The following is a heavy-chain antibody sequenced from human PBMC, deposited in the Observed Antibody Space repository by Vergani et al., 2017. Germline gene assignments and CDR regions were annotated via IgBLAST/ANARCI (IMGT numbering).Heavy chain of an antibody. CDR3: ARAWRYYYDSSGYYHDY. CDR1: GGSISSYY. Sequence: QVQLQESGPGLVKPSETLSLTCTVSGGSISSYYWSWIRQPPGKGLEWIGYIYYSGSTNYNPSLKSRVTISVNTSKNQFSLKLGSVTAADTAVYYCARAWRYYYDSSGYYHDYWGQGTLVTVSS. V-gene: IGHV4-59*01. D-gene: IGHD3-22*01. CDR2: IYYSGST. J-gene: IGHJ4*02.